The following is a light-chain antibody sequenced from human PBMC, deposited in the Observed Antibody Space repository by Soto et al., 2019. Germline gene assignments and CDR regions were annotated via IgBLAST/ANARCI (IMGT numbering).Light chain of an antibody. CDR3: QQYGSSPLT. CDR2: GAS. V-gene: IGKV3-20*01. Sequence: EIVLTQSPGTLSLSPGERATLSCRASQSVSNNYLAWYQQKPGQAPRLLISGASSRATGIPDRFNGSGSGTDFTLTISRLETEDFAVYYSQQYGSSPLTFGGGTKLEIK. J-gene: IGKJ4*01. CDR1: QSVSNNY.